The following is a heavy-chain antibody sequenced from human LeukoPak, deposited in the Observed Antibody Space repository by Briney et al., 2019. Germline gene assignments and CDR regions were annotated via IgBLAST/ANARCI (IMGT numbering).Heavy chain of an antibody. V-gene: IGHV3-9*01. D-gene: IGHD5-18*01. CDR1: GFTFDDYA. J-gene: IGHJ4*02. CDR2: ISWNSGSI. Sequence: GRSLRLSCAASGFTFDDYAMHWVRQAPGKGLEWVSGISWNSGSIGYADSVKGRFTISRDNAKNSLYLQMSSLRAEDTALCYCAKALRGYRGFDYWGQGTLVTVSS. CDR3: AKALRGYRGFDY.